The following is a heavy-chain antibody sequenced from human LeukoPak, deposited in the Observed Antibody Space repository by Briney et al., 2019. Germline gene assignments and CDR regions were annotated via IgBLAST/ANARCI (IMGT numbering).Heavy chain of an antibody. J-gene: IGHJ6*02. V-gene: IGHV1-8*01. CDR2: MNPNSGNT. Sequence: ASVKVSCKASGYTFTSYDINWVRQATGQGLEWMGWMNPNSGNTGYAQKFQGRVTMTRNTSISTAYMELSGLRSEDTAVYYCARGRIFGVVNYYYGMDVWGQGTTVTVSS. CDR1: GYTFTSYD. D-gene: IGHD3-3*01. CDR3: ARGRIFGVVNYYYGMDV.